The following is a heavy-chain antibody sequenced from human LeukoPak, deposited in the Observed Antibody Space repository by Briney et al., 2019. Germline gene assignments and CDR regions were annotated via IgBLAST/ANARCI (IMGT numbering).Heavy chain of an antibody. D-gene: IGHD2-21*01. CDR1: GGTFSSYA. Sequence: GASVKVSCKASGGTFSSYAISWVRQAPGQGLEWMGGIIPIFGTANYAQKFQGRGTITTDESTSTADMELSSLRSEDTAVYYCARGRAQSGIVRGIGAFDIWGQGTMVTVSS. CDR2: IIPIFGTA. V-gene: IGHV1-69*05. J-gene: IGHJ3*02. CDR3: ARGRAQSGIVRGIGAFDI.